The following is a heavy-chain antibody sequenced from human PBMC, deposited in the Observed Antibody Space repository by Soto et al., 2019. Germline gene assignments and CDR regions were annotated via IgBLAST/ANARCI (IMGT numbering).Heavy chain of an antibody. CDR3: ARGTGLAPYYYYYGMDV. Sequence: GESLQISCKGSGYSFTSYWIGWVRQMPGKGLEWMGIIYPGDSDTRYSPSFQGQVTISADKSISTAYLQWSSLKASDTAMYYCARGTGLAPYYYYYGMDVWGQGTTVTVSS. CDR1: GYSFTSYW. V-gene: IGHV5-51*01. CDR2: IYPGDSDT. J-gene: IGHJ6*02.